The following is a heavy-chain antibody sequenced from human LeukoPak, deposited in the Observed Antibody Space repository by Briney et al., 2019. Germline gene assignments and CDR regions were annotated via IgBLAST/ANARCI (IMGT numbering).Heavy chain of an antibody. CDR2: INHSGST. J-gene: IGHJ6*03. V-gene: IGHV4-34*01. Sequence: SETLSLTCAVYGGSFSGYYWSWIRQPPGKGLEWIGEINHSGSTNYNPSLKSRVTISVDTYKNQFSLKLSSVTAADTAVYYCARGLVGGYSYGYKYYYYMDVWGKGTTVTVSS. CDR1: GGSFSGYY. D-gene: IGHD5-18*01. CDR3: ARGLVGGYSYGYKYYYYMDV.